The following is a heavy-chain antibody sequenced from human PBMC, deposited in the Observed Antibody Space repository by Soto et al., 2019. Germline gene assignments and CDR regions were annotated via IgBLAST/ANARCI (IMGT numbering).Heavy chain of an antibody. V-gene: IGHV1-69*13. CDR3: ARDDHCGGDCATASYYYGMEV. J-gene: IGHJ6*01. D-gene: IGHD2-21*02. Sequence: VKVCSKAPGGTFSSSAISWVRQATGQGLEWMGGIIPIFGAANYAQKFQGRVTITADESTSTAYMERSSLRSEETAVCYCARDDHCGGDCATASYYYGMEVWGHGSAVTVSS. CDR2: IIPIFGAA. CDR1: GGTFSSSA.